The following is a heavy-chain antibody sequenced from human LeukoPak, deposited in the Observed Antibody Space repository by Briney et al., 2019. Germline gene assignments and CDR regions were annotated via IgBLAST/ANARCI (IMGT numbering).Heavy chain of an antibody. CDR2: INHSGST. CDR3: ARDATYYYGSGSTNWFDP. J-gene: IGHJ5*02. V-gene: IGHV4-34*01. D-gene: IGHD3-10*01. Sequence: PSETLSLTCAVYGGSFSGYYWSWIRQPPGKGLEWIGEINHSGSTNYNPSLKSRVTISVDTSKNQFSLKLSSVTAADTAVYYCARDATYYYGSGSTNWFDPWGQGTLVTVSS. CDR1: GGSFSGYY.